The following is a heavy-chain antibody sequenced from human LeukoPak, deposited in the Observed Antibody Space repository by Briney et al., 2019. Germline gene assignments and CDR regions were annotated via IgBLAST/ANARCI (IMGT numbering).Heavy chain of an antibody. CDR3: AKDAVAPGSGGDYFDY. J-gene: IGHJ4*02. CDR2: FTVSGGST. D-gene: IGHD3-10*01. V-gene: IGHV3-23*01. Sequence: PGGSLRLSCAASGFTFSTYAMSWVRQAPGKGLEWVSSFTVSGGSTHYVDSVKGRFTISRDNSKNTLYLQMHSLRADDTAVYYCAKDAVAPGSGGDYFDYWGQGTLVTVSS. CDR1: GFTFSTYA.